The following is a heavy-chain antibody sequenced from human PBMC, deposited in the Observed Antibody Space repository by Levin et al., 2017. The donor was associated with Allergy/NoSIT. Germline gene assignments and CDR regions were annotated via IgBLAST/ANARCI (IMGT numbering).Heavy chain of an antibody. Sequence: SETLSLTCSVSGIPISSNYWNWLRQSPGKRLEWIGYIHGTGSTTYNPSLKSRVTISSDSSENQFSLKLRSVTAADTAVYFCAREGLDDNAAYYYASWGPGTLVTVSS. CDR1: GIPISSNY. V-gene: IGHV4-59*01. D-gene: IGHD3-22*01. CDR2: IHGTGST. CDR3: AREGLDDNAAYYYAS. J-gene: IGHJ5*02.